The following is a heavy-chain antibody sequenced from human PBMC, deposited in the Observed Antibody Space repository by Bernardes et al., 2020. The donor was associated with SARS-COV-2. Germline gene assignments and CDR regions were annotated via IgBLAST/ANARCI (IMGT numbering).Heavy chain of an antibody. CDR2: ISYNGGSA. CDR1: GFTFNTYA. V-gene: IGHV3-64*02. Sequence: GVLRLSCVGSGFTFNTYAMYWVRQAPGKGLEYVSAISYNGGSAYYADSVKGRFTISRDNSQNTLFLQMRSLRVEDMAVYYCARAPITMVRGIELNYWGQGTLVTVSS. J-gene: IGHJ4*02. CDR3: ARAPITMVRGIELNY. D-gene: IGHD3-10*01.